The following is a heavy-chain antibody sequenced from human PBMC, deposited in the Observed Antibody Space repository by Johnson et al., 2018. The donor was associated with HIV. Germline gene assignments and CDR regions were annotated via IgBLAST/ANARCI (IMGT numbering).Heavy chain of an antibody. Sequence: VLLVESGGGLVQPGGSLRLSCAASGFTFSSYAMSWVRQAPGKGLEWVSAISGSGGSTYYADSVKGRFTISRDNAKNSLYLQMNSLRAEDTAVYYCASTIDIVPTGRSYDAFDIWGQGTLVTVSS. J-gene: IGHJ3*02. CDR2: ISGSGGST. CDR1: GFTFSSYA. CDR3: ASTIDIVPTGRSYDAFDI. V-gene: IGHV3-23*04. D-gene: IGHD5-12*01.